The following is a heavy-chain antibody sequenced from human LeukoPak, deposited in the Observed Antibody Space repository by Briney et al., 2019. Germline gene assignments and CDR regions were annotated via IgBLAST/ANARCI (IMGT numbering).Heavy chain of an antibody. D-gene: IGHD4-17*01. V-gene: IGHV1-18*01. J-gene: IGHJ3*02. CDR3: ARDDDYGDYVALDI. Sequence: ASVKVSCKASGYTFTSYGISWVRQAPGQGLEWMGWISAYNGNTNYAQKLQGRVTMATDTSTSTAYMELRSLRSDDTAVYYCARDDDYGDYVALDIWGQGTMVTVSS. CDR1: GYTFTSYG. CDR2: ISAYNGNT.